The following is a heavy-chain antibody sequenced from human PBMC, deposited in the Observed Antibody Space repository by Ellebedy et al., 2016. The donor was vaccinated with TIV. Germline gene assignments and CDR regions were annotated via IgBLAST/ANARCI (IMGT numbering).Heavy chain of an antibody. D-gene: IGHD2-15*01. J-gene: IGHJ2*01. CDR2: ISNSGASI. CDR3: ARDLGCSGGSCYLANWYFDL. Sequence: GESLKISCAASGFSFSNYHVNWIRQAPGKGLEFLSFISNSGASITYADSVKGRFTISRDNAKNSLYLQMNSLRAEDTAVYYCARDLGCSGGSCYLANWYFDLWGRGTLVTVSS. V-gene: IGHV3-11*04. CDR1: GFSFSNYH.